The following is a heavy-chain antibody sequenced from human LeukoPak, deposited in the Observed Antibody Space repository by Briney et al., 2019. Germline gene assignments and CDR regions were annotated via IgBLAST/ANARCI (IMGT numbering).Heavy chain of an antibody. CDR1: GFTFSSYT. CDR3: ARAYCGGDCYYLLDN. J-gene: IGHJ4*02. CDR2: ISYDGINK. V-gene: IGHV3-30-3*01. D-gene: IGHD2-21*02. Sequence: GGSLRLSCAASGFTFSSYTMHWVRQAPGKGLEWVAVISYDGINKYYADSVKGRFTISRDNSKNTLYLQMSSLRLEDTAVYYCARAYCGGDCYYLLDNWGQGTLVTVSS.